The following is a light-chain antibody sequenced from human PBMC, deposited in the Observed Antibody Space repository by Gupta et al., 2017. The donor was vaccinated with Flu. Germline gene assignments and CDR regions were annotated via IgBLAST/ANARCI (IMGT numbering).Light chain of an antibody. Sequence: DIQMPQSPSSLSASVGDRVTITCRASQGIINNLAWFQQKPGQAPKSLIHEASSLQSGVPARFSGSGSRTDFTLTISSLQPEDVATYYCQQYNSYPPTFGQGKRLDIK. CDR2: EAS. CDR3: QQYNSYPPT. V-gene: IGKV1-16*01. J-gene: IGKJ5*01. CDR1: QGIINN.